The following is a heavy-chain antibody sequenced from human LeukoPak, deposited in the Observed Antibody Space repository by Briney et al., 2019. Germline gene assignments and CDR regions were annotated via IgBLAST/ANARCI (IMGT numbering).Heavy chain of an antibody. Sequence: GGSLRLSCAASGFTFSTYEMNWVRQAPGKGLKWVSYISSSGSTIYYADSVKGRFTISRDNAKNSMYLQMNSLRAEDTAVYYCARDNYDSSTPYYFDYWGQGTLVTVSS. CDR1: GFTFSTYE. V-gene: IGHV3-48*03. CDR3: ARDNYDSSTPYYFDY. CDR2: ISSSGSTI. D-gene: IGHD3-22*01. J-gene: IGHJ4*02.